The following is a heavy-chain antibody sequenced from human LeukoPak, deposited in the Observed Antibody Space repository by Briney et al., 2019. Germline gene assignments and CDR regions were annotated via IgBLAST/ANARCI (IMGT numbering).Heavy chain of an antibody. Sequence: GGSLRLSCAASGFTFSSSAMSWVRQAPGEGLEWVSSISGSGGSTYYVESVKSRFTISRDNYKNTMYMQMNSLRAEDTSVDNCAKTDGGLFRGVIPHFDYWGQGTLVTVSS. CDR2: ISGSGGST. CDR1: GFTFSSSA. CDR3: AKTDGGLFRGVIPHFDY. J-gene: IGHJ4*02. V-gene: IGHV3-23*01. D-gene: IGHD3-10*01.